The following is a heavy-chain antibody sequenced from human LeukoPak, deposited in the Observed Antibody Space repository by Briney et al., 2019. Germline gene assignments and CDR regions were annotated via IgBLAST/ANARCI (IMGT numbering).Heavy chain of an antibody. CDR3: ANVERAGSYYIEIDNWFDP. Sequence: PGGSLRLSCAASGFTFSSYGMHWVRQAPGKGLEWVAAIRYDGSSKYYADSVKGRFTISRDNSKNTMYLQMNSLRAEKTAVSYFANVERAGSYYIEIDNWFDPWGQGTLVTVSS. J-gene: IGHJ5*02. CDR1: GFTFSSYG. D-gene: IGHD3-10*01. V-gene: IGHV3-30*02. CDR2: IRYDGSSK.